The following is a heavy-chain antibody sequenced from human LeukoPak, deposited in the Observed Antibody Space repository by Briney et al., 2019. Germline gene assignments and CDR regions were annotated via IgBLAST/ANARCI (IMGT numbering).Heavy chain of an antibody. CDR1: GGTFSSYA. Sequence: GASVKVSCKASGGTFSSYAISWVRQAPGQGLEWLGWISGDSYDTKYEQKLQGRVTMTADTSTSTAYMELRSLTSDDTAVYYCARNRTGTFDFWGQGTLVAVSS. D-gene: IGHD3-10*01. V-gene: IGHV1-18*01. CDR2: ISGDSYDT. CDR3: ARNRTGTFDF. J-gene: IGHJ4*02.